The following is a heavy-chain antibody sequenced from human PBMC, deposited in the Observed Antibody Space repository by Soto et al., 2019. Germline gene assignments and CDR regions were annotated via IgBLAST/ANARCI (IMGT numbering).Heavy chain of an antibody. V-gene: IGHV4-34*01. CDR2: INHSGST. CDR1: GGSFSGYY. Sequence: SETLSLTCAVYGGSFSGYYWSWIRQPPGKGLEWIGEINHSGSTNYNPSLKSRVTISVDTSKNQFSLKLSSVTAADTAVYYCARLNPSWRGIRGYFPHWGQGTLVTVSS. CDR3: ARLNPSWRGIRGYFPH. D-gene: IGHD2-2*01. J-gene: IGHJ1*01.